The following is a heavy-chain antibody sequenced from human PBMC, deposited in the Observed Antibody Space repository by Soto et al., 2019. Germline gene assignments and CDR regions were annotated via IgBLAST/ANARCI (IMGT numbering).Heavy chain of an antibody. J-gene: IGHJ4*02. D-gene: IGHD3-9*01. CDR3: ARDFSTGSLDY. Sequence: QVQLVESGGGVVQPGRSLRLSCAASGFTFRSYGFHWVRQAPGKGLEWVAVLWSDGSNKAYADSVKGRFTISRDESRNTVYLQMNSLRVEDTAVYYCARDFSTGSLDYGGQGTLVTVSS. CDR2: LWSDGSNK. V-gene: IGHV3-33*01. CDR1: GFTFRSYG.